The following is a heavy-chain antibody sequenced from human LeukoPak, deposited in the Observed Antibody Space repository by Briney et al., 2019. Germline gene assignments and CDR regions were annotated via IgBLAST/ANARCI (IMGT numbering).Heavy chain of an antibody. V-gene: IGHV3-23*01. D-gene: IGHD1-26*01. Sequence: GGSLRLSCAASGFTFSSYAMSWVRQAPGKGLEWVSAISGSGGSTYYADSVKGRFTISRDNSKNTLYLQVNSLRAEDTAVYYCARLGAYYYYYGMDVWGQGTTVSVSS. CDR1: GFTFSSYA. J-gene: IGHJ6*02. CDR3: ARLGAYYYYYGMDV. CDR2: ISGSGGST.